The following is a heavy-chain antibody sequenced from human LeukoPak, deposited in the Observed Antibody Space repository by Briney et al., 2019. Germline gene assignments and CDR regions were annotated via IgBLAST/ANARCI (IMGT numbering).Heavy chain of an antibody. V-gene: IGHV1-2*06. CDR1: GYTFTGYY. CDR3: ARERIAAAGTPSRWFDP. Sequence: ASVKVSCKASGYTFTGYYMHWVRQAPGQGLEWMGRINPNSGGTNYAQKFQGRVTMTRDTSISTAYMELSRLRSDETAVYYCARERIAAAGTPSRWFDPWGQGTLVTVSS. J-gene: IGHJ5*02. D-gene: IGHD6-13*01. CDR2: INPNSGGT.